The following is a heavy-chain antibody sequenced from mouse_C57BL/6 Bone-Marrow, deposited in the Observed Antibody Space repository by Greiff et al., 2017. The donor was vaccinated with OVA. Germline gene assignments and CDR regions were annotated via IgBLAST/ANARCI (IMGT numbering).Heavy chain of an antibody. CDR2: INPNNGGT. J-gene: IGHJ2*01. CDR3: ARKRGFRPLYYFDY. CDR1: GYTFTDYY. Sequence: VQLQQSGPELVKPGASVKISCKASGYTFTDYYMNWVKQSHGKSLEWIGDINPNNGGTSYNQKFKGKATLTVDKSSSTAYMELRSLTSEDSAVYYCARKRGFRPLYYFDYWGQGTTLTVSS. V-gene: IGHV1-26*01.